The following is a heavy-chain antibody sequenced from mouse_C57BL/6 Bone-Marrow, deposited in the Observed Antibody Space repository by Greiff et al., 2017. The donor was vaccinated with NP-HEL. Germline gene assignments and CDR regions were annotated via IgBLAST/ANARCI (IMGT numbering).Heavy chain of an antibody. CDR3: ASLYDGYYRGAMDY. CDR2: ISNGGGST. D-gene: IGHD2-3*01. J-gene: IGHJ4*01. CDR1: GFTFSDYY. Sequence: EVQGVESGGGLVQPGGSLKLSCAASGFTFSDYYMYWVRQTPEKRLEWVAYISNGGGSTYYPDTVKGRFTISRDNAKNTLYLQMSRLKSEDTAMYYCASLYDGYYRGAMDYWGQGTSVTVSS. V-gene: IGHV5-12*01.